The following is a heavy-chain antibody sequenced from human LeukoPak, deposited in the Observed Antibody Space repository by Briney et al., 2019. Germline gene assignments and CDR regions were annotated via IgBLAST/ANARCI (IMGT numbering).Heavy chain of an antibody. CDR2: INPNSGGT. D-gene: IGHD6-13*01. V-gene: IGHV1-2*06. J-gene: IGHJ4*02. CDR1: GYTFTGYY. Sequence: ASVEVSCTASGYTFTGYYMHWVRQAPGQGLEWMGRINPNSGGTNYAQKFQGRVTMTRDTSISTAYMELSRLRSDDTAVYYCAREARSGYSREYYFDYWGQGTLVTVSS. CDR3: AREARSGYSREYYFDY.